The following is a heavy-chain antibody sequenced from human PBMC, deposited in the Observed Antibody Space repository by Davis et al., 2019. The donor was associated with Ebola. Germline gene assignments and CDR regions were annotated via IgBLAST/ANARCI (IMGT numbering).Heavy chain of an antibody. CDR2: ISGSGGST. CDR1: GFTFSSYA. Sequence: PGGSLRLSCAASGFTFSSYAMSWVRQAPGKGLEWVSAISGSGGSTYYADSVKGRFTISRDNSKNTLYLQMNSLRAEDTAVYYCAKGEFRGIFGVVPIFGYWGQGTLVTVSS. V-gene: IGHV3-23*01. J-gene: IGHJ4*02. CDR3: AKGEFRGIFGVVPIFGY. D-gene: IGHD3-3*01.